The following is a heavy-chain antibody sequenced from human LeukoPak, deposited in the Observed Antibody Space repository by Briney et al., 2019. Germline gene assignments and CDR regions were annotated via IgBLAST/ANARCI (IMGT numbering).Heavy chain of an antibody. CDR1: GGSMRSHY. CDR2: IGYSGST. J-gene: IGHJ3*02. V-gene: IGHV4-59*11. Sequence: SETLSLTCTVSGGSMRSHYWSSIRPTPRKALTGIDYIGYSGSTRYNPSLQSRVTISVDTSKNQFSLKLTSVTATDTAVYYCARLINNDNSGDADTFDMWGQGTVVTVFS. CDR3: ARLINNDNSGDADTFDM. D-gene: IGHD3-22*01.